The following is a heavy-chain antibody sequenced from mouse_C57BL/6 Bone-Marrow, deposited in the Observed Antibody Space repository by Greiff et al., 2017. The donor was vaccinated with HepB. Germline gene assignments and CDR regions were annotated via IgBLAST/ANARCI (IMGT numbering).Heavy chain of an antibody. V-gene: IGHV1-53*01. D-gene: IGHD1-1*01. CDR1: GYNFTSYW. CDR3: ARSRYYGSNYAMDY. Sequence: QVQLQQPGTELVKPGASVKLSCKASGYNFTSYWMHWVKQRPGQGLEWIGNINPSNGGTNYNEKFKSKATLTVDKSSSTAYMQLSSLTSDDSAVYYCARSRYYGSNYAMDYWGQGTSVTVSS. J-gene: IGHJ4*01. CDR2: INPSNGGT.